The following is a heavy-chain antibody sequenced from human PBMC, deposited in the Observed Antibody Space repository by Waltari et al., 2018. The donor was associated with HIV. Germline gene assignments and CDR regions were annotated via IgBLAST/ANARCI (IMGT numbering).Heavy chain of an antibody. CDR2: IIPAFGTA. CDR3: ARDHRGNKLLYGMDV. Sequence: QVQLVQSGAEVKKPGSSVRVSCKVSGGTFSSYAINWVRQAPRQGIEWMGGIIPAFGTANYAERFQGRVTITADEYTSTAYMDLSSLRSEDTAVYFCARDHRGNKLLYGMDVWGQGTTVTV. J-gene: IGHJ6*02. V-gene: IGHV1-69*01. CDR1: GGTFSSYA.